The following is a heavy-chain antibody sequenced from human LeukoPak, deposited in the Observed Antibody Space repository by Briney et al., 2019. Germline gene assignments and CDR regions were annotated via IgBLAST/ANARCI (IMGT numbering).Heavy chain of an antibody. CDR2: ISSSGGHT. D-gene: IGHD6-6*01. CDR3: AKAFSTIAARPEGFDY. J-gene: IGHJ4*02. V-gene: IGHV3-23*01. Sequence: GGSLRLSCAASGFTFGSYAMSWVRQAPGKGLEWVSTISSSGGHTYYADSVKGRFTVSRDNSRNTLYLQMSTLRAEDTAVYYCAKAFSTIAARPEGFDYWGQGTLVTVSS. CDR1: GFTFGSYA.